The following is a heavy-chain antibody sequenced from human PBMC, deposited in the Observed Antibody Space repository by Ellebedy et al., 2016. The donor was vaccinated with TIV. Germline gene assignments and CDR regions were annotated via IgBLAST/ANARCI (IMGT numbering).Heavy chain of an antibody. Sequence: GESLKISXAASGFTFSSHGMYWVRQAPGKGLEWVSSISSGGDHTYYVDSVKGRFTISRDNSKNTLFLQMNSLRAEDTAVYHCAKDVYGDYAWPGNRFDPWGQGTLVTVSS. CDR1: GFTFSSHG. V-gene: IGHV3-23*01. J-gene: IGHJ5*02. CDR3: AKDVYGDYAWPGNRFDP. D-gene: IGHD4-17*01. CDR2: ISSGGDHT.